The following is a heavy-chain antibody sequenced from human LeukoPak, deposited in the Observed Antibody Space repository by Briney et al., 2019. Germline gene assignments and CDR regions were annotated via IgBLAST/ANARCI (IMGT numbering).Heavy chain of an antibody. CDR1: GGSISSYY. J-gene: IGHJ6*03. CDR3: ARARGYSYYYYYYYMDV. CDR2: IYTSGST. Sequence: SETLSLTCTVSGGSISSYYWSWIRQPAGKGLEWIGRIYTSGSTNYNPSLKSRVTMSVDTSKNQFSLKLSSVTAADTAVYYCARARGYSYYYYYYYMDVWGKGTTVTVSS. V-gene: IGHV4-4*07. D-gene: IGHD5-18*01.